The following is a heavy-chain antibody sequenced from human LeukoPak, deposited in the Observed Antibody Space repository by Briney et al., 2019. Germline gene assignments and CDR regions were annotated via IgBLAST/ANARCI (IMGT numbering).Heavy chain of an antibody. Sequence: ETLSLTCAVYGGSFSGYYWSWIRQPPGKGLEWIGEINHSGSTNYNPSLKSRVTISVDTSKNQFSLKLSSVTAADTAVYYCARIQGSSWYRKSDAFDIWGQGTMVTVSS. CDR1: GGSFSGYY. CDR3: ARIQGSSWYRKSDAFDI. CDR2: INHSGST. J-gene: IGHJ3*02. D-gene: IGHD6-13*01. V-gene: IGHV4-34*01.